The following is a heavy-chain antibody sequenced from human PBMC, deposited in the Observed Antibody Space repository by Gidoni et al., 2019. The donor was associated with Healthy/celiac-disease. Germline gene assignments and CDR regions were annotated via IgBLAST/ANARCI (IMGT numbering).Heavy chain of an antibody. CDR2: INHSGST. CDR3: AGGTATMWNY. V-gene: IGHV4-34*01. Sequence: QVQLQQWGAGLLNPSETLSLTCAVYGGSFSGYYWSWIRQPPGKGLEWIGEINHSGSTNYNPSLKSRVNISVDTSKNQFSLKLSSVTAADTAVYYCAGGTATMWNYWGQGTLVTVSS. D-gene: IGHD5-12*01. CDR1: GGSFSGYY. J-gene: IGHJ4*02.